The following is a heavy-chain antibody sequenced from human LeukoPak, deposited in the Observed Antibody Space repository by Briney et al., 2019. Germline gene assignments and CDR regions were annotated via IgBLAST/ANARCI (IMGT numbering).Heavy chain of an antibody. V-gene: IGHV3-30-3*01. J-gene: IGHJ4*02. CDR1: GFTFSSYA. CDR3: ARARLYSASPDFDY. CDR2: ISYDGSNK. D-gene: IGHD1-26*01. Sequence: GGSLRLSCAASGFTFSSYAMHWVRQDPGKGLEWVAVISYDGSNKYYADSVKGRFTISRDNAKNTLYLQMNSLRAEDTAVYYCARARLYSASPDFDYWGQGTLVTVSS.